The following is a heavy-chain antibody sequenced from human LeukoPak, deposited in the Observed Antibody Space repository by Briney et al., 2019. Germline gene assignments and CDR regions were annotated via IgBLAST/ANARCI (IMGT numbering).Heavy chain of an antibody. D-gene: IGHD3-22*01. V-gene: IGHV3-66*04. CDR1: GFTVSSNY. J-gene: IGHJ4*02. CDR3: ARHSSGYYHYDY. Sequence: GGSLRLSCAASGFTVSSNYMSWVRQAPGKGLEWVSVIYSGGSTYYAGSVKGRFTISRDNSKNTLHLQMNSLRAEDTAVYYCARHSSGYYHYDYWGPGTPVTVAS. CDR2: IYSGGST.